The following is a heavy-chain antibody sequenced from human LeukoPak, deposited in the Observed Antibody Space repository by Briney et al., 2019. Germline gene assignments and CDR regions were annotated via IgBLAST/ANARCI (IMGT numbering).Heavy chain of an antibody. V-gene: IGHV3-73*01. CDR3: ATSRGSWPDYFDY. J-gene: IGHJ4*02. CDR2: IRSKVNNYAT. CDR1: GFTFSGSA. D-gene: IGHD6-13*01. Sequence: GGSLRLSCAASGFTFSGSAMHWVRQASGKGLEWVGRIRSKVNNYATTYTASVKGRFTISRDNAKNSLYLQMNSLRAEDTAVYYCATSRGSWPDYFDYWGQGTLVTVSS.